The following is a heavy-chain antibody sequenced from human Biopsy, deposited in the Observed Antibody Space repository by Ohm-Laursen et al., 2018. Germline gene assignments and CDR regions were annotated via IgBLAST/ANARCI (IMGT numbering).Heavy chain of an antibody. CDR1: GGTFSASG. D-gene: IGHD1-1*01. V-gene: IGHV1-18*01. CDR2: INTENGNT. CDR3: ARAKLEPVYYYYGMDV. Sequence: GSSVKVSCKVIGGTFSASGISWVRQAPGQGLEWMGWINTENGNTIYAQNLQGRVTMTADTSTSTAYMEVTSLRSDDTAVYYCARAKLEPVYYYYGMDVWGQGTTVTVSS. J-gene: IGHJ6*02.